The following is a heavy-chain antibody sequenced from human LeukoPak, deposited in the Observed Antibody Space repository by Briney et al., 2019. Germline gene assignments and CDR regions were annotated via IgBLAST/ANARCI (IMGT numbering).Heavy chain of an antibody. Sequence: GGSLRLSCAASGFTFSSYWMNWVRQAPGKGLEWVANIKQDGSEKYYVDSVKGRFTISRDNGRNSMYLQMNSLRAEDTAVYYCARARVTAIGFDYWGQGTLVTVSS. CDR1: GFTFSSYW. CDR3: ARARVTAIGFDY. D-gene: IGHD2-21*02. J-gene: IGHJ4*02. CDR2: IKQDGSEK. V-gene: IGHV3-7*01.